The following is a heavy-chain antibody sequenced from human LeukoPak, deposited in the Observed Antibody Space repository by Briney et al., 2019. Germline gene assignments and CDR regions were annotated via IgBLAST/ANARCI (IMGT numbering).Heavy chain of an antibody. D-gene: IGHD3-22*01. CDR1: GYTFTGYY. J-gene: IGHJ4*02. CDR3: ARGPPRDSSGYYRDEFDY. V-gene: IGHV1-2*02. CDR2: INPNSGGT. Sequence: ASVKVSCKASGYTFTGYYMHWVRQAPGQGLEWMGWINPNSGGTNYAQKFQGRVTMTRDTSISTAYMELSRLRSEDTAVYYCARGPPRDSSGYYRDEFDYWGQGTLVTVSS.